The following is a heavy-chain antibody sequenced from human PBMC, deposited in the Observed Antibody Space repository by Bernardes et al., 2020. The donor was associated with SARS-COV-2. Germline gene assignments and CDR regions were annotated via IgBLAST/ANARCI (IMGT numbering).Heavy chain of an antibody. J-gene: IGHJ6*02. CDR3: ARFSAYYYYYGMDV. CDR2: MNPNSGNT. CDR1: GYTLTSHD. Sequence: ASVKVSCKASGYTLTSHDINWVRQATGQGLEWMGWMNPNSGNTGYAQKFQGRVTMTRNTPISTAYMELSSMRSEDTAVYYCARFSAYYYYYGMDVWGQGTTVTVSS. V-gene: IGHV1-8*01. D-gene: IGHD1-26*01.